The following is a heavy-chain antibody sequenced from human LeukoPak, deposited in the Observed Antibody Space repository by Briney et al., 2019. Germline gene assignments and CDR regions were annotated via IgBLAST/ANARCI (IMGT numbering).Heavy chain of an antibody. J-gene: IGHJ4*02. CDR1: GFALSTYW. CDR3: TRSSGYYYDY. CDR2: INSDGGII. D-gene: IGHD3-22*01. Sequence: PGGSLRLSCAASGFALSTYWMHWVRQAPGKGPVWVSRINSDGGIINYADSVKGRFTISRDITKNTLHLQLDSLRAEDTAVYYCTRSSGYYYDYWGQGTLVTVSS. V-gene: IGHV3-74*01.